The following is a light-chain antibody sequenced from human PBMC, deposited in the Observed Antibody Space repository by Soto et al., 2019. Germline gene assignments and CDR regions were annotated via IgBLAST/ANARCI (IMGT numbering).Light chain of an antibody. CDR2: VSR. CDR3: QSYDSSLRLAV. Sequence: QSVLTQPPSVSGAPGQRVTISCSGSSSNIGAGYDVHWYQQLPGTAPRLLIYVSRNRPSGVPVRFSGSKSGTSASLAITGLQTDDEADYYCQSYDSSLRLAVFGGGTKVTVL. CDR1: SSNIGAGYD. V-gene: IGLV1-40*01. J-gene: IGLJ3*02.